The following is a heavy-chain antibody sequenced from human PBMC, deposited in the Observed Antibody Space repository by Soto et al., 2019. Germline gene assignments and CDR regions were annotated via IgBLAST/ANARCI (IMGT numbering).Heavy chain of an antibody. D-gene: IGHD1-26*01. CDR3: ASSVRGSYAYYYYYGMDV. V-gene: IGHV1-69*13. J-gene: IGHJ6*02. Sequence: ASVKVSCKASGGTFSSYAISWVRQAPGQGLEWMGGIIPIFGTANYAQKFQGRVTITADESTSTAYMELSSLRSEDTAVYYCASSVRGSYAYYYYYGMDVWGQGTTVTVSS. CDR2: IIPIFGTA. CDR1: GGTFSSYA.